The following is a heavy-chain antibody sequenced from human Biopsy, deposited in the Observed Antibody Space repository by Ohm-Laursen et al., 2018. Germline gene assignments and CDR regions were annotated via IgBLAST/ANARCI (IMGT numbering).Heavy chain of an antibody. J-gene: IGHJ5*02. D-gene: IGHD3-10*01. CDR1: GYTFTDSY. V-gene: IGHV1-8*02. CDR2: MNPDSGNT. CDR3: ARADPPLFYYGSGSSNWFDP. Sequence: GASVKVSCKASGYTFTDSYMHWVRQAPGQGLEWMGWMNPDSGNTGYAQNFQGRVTMTRNTSISTAYMELSSLKSEDTAVYFCARADPPLFYYGSGSSNWFDPWGQGTLVTVSS.